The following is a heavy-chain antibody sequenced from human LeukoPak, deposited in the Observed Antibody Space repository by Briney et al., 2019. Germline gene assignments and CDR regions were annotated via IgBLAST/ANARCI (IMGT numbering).Heavy chain of an antibody. CDR3: ARGNGEYAYGYYFDY. CDR2: MHYSGSA. Sequence: TSETLSLPCTVSGGSISPYYWGWIRQPPGKGLEFIGFMHYSGSANYHPSLKSRVSISLDTSKNQFSLNLSPVTAADTAMYFCARGNGEYAYGYYFDYWSQGSLVTVSS. CDR1: GGSISPYY. V-gene: IGHV4-59*01. D-gene: IGHD5-18*01. J-gene: IGHJ4*02.